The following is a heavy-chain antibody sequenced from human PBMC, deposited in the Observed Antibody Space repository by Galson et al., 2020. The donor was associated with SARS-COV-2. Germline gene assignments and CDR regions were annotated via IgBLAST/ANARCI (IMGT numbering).Heavy chain of an antibody. D-gene: IGHD1-7*01. CDR2: ISGTGDST. V-gene: IGHV3-23*01. Sequence: GESLKISCAASGFFLNSYAMSWVRQAPGKGLEWVSAISGTGDSTYYADSVKARFTVSRDNSKNTLYLQMNSLRAEDTAVYYCARDVGYNYNYARGFDIWGQGTMVTVSS. CDR3: ARDVGYNYNYARGFDI. CDR1: GFFLNSYA. J-gene: IGHJ3*02.